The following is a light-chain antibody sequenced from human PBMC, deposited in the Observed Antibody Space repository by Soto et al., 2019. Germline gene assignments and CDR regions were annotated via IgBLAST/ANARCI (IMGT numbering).Light chain of an antibody. Sequence: EIVLTQSPATLSLSPGERATLSCRASQSISNNLAWYQQKRGQPPRLLIYDASNRATGIPARFSGRGSGTVFTLTISSLEPEDFAVYYCQQRSNWPPLTCGGGTKVEIK. CDR3: QQRSNWPPLT. J-gene: IGKJ4*01. CDR2: DAS. CDR1: QSISNN. V-gene: IGKV3-11*01.